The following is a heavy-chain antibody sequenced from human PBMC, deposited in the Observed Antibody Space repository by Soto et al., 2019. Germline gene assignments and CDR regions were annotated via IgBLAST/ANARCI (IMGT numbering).Heavy chain of an antibody. CDR1: GFTFSSYS. V-gene: IGHV3-21*01. Sequence: EVQLVESGGGLVKPGGSLRLSCAASGFTFSSYSMNWVRQAPGKGLEWVSSISSSSSYIYYADSVKGRFTISRDNAKNSLYLQMNSLRAEDTAVYYCARARAGAYYYGMDVWGQGTTVTVSS. CDR2: ISSSSSYI. CDR3: ARARAGAYYYGMDV. J-gene: IGHJ6*02. D-gene: IGHD3-10*01.